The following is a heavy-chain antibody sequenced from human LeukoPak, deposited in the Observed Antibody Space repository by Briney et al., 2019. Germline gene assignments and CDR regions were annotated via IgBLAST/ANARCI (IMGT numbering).Heavy chain of an antibody. J-gene: IGHJ4*02. CDR2: ISSDGSRT. Sequence: GGSLRLSCAASGFTLSNYWMHWVRQAPGKGLVWVSHISSDGSRTTYADSVKGRFTISRDYAKNTLYLQMNSLRAEDSAVYYCARAPTNWGQGTLVTVSS. CDR3: ARAPTN. CDR1: GFTLSNYW. V-gene: IGHV3-74*01.